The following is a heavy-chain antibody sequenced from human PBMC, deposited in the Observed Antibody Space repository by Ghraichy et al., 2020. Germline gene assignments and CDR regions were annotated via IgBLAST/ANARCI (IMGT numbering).Heavy chain of an antibody. J-gene: IGHJ4*02. V-gene: IGHV1-2*06. CDR1: RANVCTSD. D-gene: IGHD6-19*01. CDR2: INPNSGGT. Sequence: ASVKVSCKIGRANVCTSDILWVLVSRGQRLKRMGRINPNSGGTNYAQKFQGRVTMTRDTSISTAYMELSRLRSDDTAVYYCARDQESAVATYWGQGTLVTVSS. CDR3: ARDQESAVATY.